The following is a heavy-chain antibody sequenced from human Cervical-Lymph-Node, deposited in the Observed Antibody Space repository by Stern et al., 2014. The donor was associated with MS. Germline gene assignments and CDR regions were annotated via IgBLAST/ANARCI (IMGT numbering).Heavy chain of an antibody. D-gene: IGHD2-15*01. CDR1: GFAFSSYS. J-gene: IGHJ4*02. CDR2: ISSTDSSSGNIYI. V-gene: IGHV3-21*01. Sequence: EVQLVESGGGLVKPGGSLRLSCAASGFAFSSYSMNWVRQAPGKGLEWVSSISSTDSSSGNIYIYYADSVKGRFTISRDDAKNSLYLQMDSLRAEDTAVYYCARGARRVEYWGQGTLVTVSS. CDR3: ARGARRVEY.